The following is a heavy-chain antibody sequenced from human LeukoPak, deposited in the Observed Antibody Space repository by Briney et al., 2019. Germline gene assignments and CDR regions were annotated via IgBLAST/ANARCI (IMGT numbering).Heavy chain of an antibody. CDR1: GYTFTSYY. J-gene: IGHJ4*02. CDR3: ARVLVGATFDY. V-gene: IGHV1-46*03. D-gene: IGHD1-26*01. Sequence: ASVKVSCKASGYTFTSYYMHWVLQTPGQGLEWMGIINPSGGSTSYAQKFQGRVTMTRDTSTSTVYMELSSLRSEDTAVYYCARVLVGATFDYWGQGTLVTVSS. CDR2: INPSGGST.